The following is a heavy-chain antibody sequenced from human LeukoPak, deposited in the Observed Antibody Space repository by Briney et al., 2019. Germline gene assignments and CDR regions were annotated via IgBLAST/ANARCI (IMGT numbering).Heavy chain of an antibody. CDR1: GFTFSSYS. CDR3: ARDFGYSGYDFWFDP. D-gene: IGHD5-12*01. CDR2: ISSSSSYI. V-gene: IGHV3-21*01. Sequence: GGSLRLSCAASGFTFSSYSMNWVRQAPGEGLEWVSSISSSSSYIYYADSVKGRFTISRDNAKNSLYPQMNSLRAEDTAVYYCARDFGYSGYDFWFDPWGQGTLVTVSS. J-gene: IGHJ5*02.